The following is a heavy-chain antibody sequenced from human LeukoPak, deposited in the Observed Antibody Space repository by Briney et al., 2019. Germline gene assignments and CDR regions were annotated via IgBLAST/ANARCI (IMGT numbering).Heavy chain of an antibody. J-gene: IGHJ5*02. CDR3: ARPHITIFGVAPGGWFDP. D-gene: IGHD3-3*01. V-gene: IGHV4-39*01. CDR1: GDSISGSSYY. CDR2: IYYSGST. Sequence: PSETLSLTCTVSGDSISGSSYYWGWIRQPPGKGLEWIGSIYYSGSTYYNPSLKSRVTISVDTSKNQFSLKLSSVTAADTAVYYCARPHITIFGVAPGGWFDPWGQGTLVTVSS.